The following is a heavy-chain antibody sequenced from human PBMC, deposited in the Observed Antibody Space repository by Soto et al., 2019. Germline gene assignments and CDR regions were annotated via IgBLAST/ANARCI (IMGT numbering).Heavy chain of an antibody. D-gene: IGHD1-26*01. J-gene: IGHJ1*01. CDR2: INWNSGSI. CDR3: VKVESMNWYSGHFRH. V-gene: IGHV3-9*01. Sequence: EVQLVESGGGLVQPGRSLRLSCAVSGFTFDDYAMHCVRQVPGKGLEWVSGINWNSGSIGYGDSVKGRFAISRDNAKNSLHLQMNSLSAEDTAFYYCVKVESMNWYSGHFRHWGQGTLVTVPS. CDR1: GFTFDDYA.